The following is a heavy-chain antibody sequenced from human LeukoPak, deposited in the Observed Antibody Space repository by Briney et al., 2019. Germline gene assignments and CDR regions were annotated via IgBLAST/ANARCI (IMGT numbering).Heavy chain of an antibody. V-gene: IGHV1-69*17. Sequence: ASVTDSCKAAGGTFISYASSRVRQAPGQGLEGMRRIIPIFDIANYPQKFQGRVTITADKSTSTAYMELSSLRSEDTAVYYCARETTAAMVTGSDSDCWGQGTLVTVSS. D-gene: IGHD5-18*01. CDR3: ARETTAAMVTGSDSDC. CDR1: GGTFISYA. CDR2: IIPIFDIA. J-gene: IGHJ4*02.